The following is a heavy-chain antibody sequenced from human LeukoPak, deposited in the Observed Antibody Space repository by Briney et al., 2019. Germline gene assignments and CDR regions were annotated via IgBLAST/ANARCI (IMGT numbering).Heavy chain of an antibody. D-gene: IGHD2-8*02. CDR3: ARDLTAGVHAAYY. V-gene: IGHV1-2*02. J-gene: IGHJ4*02. CDR1: GYTFTCYY. Sequence: ASVELCFTASGYTFTCYYIRSVRQAPGQGLEWMGWINPNSGGTNYAQKFQGRVTMTRDTSISTAYMDLSRLRSDDTAVYYCARDLTAGVHAAYYWGQGTLVTVSS. CDR2: INPNSGGT.